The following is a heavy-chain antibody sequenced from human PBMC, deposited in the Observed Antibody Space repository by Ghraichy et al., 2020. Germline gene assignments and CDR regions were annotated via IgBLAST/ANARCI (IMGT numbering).Heavy chain of an antibody. CDR3: VRDLEGAFDY. V-gene: IGHV3-74*01. CDR2: INSEESRT. D-gene: IGHD1-26*01. CDR1: GFTFSRYG. Sequence: GGSLRLSCAASGFTFSRYGMHWVRQVPGKGLVWVSSINSEESRTTYADSVKGRFTISGDNAKNTLYLQMNSLRPEDTAVYYCVRDLEGAFDYWGQGTLVTAPS. J-gene: IGHJ4*02.